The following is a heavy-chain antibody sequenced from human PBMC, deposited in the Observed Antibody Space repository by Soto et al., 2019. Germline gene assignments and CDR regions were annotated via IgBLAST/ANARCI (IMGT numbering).Heavy chain of an antibody. CDR2: IKSKTDGGTT. V-gene: IGHV3-15*01. CDR1: GFTFSNAW. CDR3: TTPATRDWNYDWFDP. D-gene: IGHD1-7*01. Sequence: PGGSLRLSCAASGFTFSNAWMSWVRQAPGKGLEWVGRIKSKTDGGTTDYAAPVKGRFTISRDDSKNTLYLQMNSLKTEDIAVYYCTTPATRDWNYDWFDPWGQGTLVTVSS. J-gene: IGHJ5*02.